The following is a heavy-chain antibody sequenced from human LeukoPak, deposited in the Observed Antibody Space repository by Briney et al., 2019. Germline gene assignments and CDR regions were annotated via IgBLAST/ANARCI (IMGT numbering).Heavy chain of an antibody. J-gene: IGHJ3*02. CDR1: GFTFSSYA. CDR2: ISSSGSTI. CDR3: AKSGVMSNYAFDI. V-gene: IGHV3-23*01. Sequence: GGSLRLSCAASGFTFSSYAMSWVRQAPGKGLEWVSYISSSGSTIYYADSVKGRFTISRDNSKNTLFLQMNGQRAEDTAVYYCAKSGVMSNYAFDIWGQGTMVTVSS. D-gene: IGHD3-16*01.